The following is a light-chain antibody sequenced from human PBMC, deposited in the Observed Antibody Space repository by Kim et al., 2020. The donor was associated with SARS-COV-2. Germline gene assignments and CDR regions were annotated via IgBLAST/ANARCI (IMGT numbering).Light chain of an antibody. CDR3: AAWDVSVNVYV. V-gene: IGLV1-44*01. Sequence: QLVLTQSPSASGTPGQRVTISCSGSSSTIGRNTVDWYQHLPETAPKLLIYSNNQRPSGVPDRFSASKSGTSASLAISGLQSEDEADYYCAAWDVSVNVYVFGTGTKVTVL. J-gene: IGLJ1*01. CDR1: SSTIGRNT. CDR2: SNN.